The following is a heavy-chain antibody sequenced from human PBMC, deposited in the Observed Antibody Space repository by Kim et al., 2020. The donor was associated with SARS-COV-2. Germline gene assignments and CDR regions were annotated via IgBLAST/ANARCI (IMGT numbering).Heavy chain of an antibody. Sequence: GGSLRLSCAPSGFSFSIHNVIWVRQAPGKGLEWVSGITGSGGTYYADSVKGRFTISRDNSKDAGYLQRNNLIADDTAIYYCTKEGYISGFPCGQGTSVTVSS. V-gene: IGHV3-23*01. CDR3: TKEGYISGFP. CDR2: ITGSGGT. D-gene: IGHD3-10*01. CDR1: GFSFSIHN. J-gene: IGHJ6*02.